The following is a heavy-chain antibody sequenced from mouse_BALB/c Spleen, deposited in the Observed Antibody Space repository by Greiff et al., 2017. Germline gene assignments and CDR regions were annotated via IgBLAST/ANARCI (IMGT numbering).Heavy chain of an antibody. CDR1: GFTFSDYY. CDR3: ARAVYDGYYCYAMDY. J-gene: IGHJ4*01. V-gene: IGHV7-3*02. CDR2: IRNKANGYTT. D-gene: IGHD2-3*01. Sequence: EVKVVESGGGLVQPGGSLRLSCATSGFTFSDYYMSWVRQPPGKALEWLGFIRNKANGYTTEYSASVKGRFTISRDNSQSILYLQMNTLRAEDSATYYCARAVYDGYYCYAMDYWGQGTSVTVSS.